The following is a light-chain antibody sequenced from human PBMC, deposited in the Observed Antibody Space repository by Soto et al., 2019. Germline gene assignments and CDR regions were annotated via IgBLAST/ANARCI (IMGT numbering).Light chain of an antibody. CDR3: QQYGSYSRT. Sequence: EIVLTQSPGTLSLSPGERATLSCRASQSVSSSYLAWYQQKPGQAPRLLIYGASSRATGITDRFSGSGSGTDFTLTISRLEPEDFAVYYCQQYGSYSRTFGQGTKVEIK. V-gene: IGKV3-20*01. CDR2: GAS. J-gene: IGKJ1*01. CDR1: QSVSSSY.